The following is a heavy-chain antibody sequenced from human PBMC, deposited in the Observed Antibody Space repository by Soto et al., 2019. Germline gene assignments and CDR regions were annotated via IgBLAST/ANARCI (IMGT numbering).Heavy chain of an antibody. CDR1: GYTFRNYI. V-gene: IGHV1-18*01. Sequence: QVQLVQSAGEVKKPGASAIVSCQASGYTFRNYIIAWLRQAPGQGLEWLGWISPYNGNKNYARQFRGRVPLTTYTSTSAAYLELRNLGSDDAATYYCARYCAGNACYSRHYYAMDVWGQGTTVSVSS. D-gene: IGHD2-21*02. CDR3: ARYCAGNACYSRHYYAMDV. J-gene: IGHJ6*02. CDR2: ISPYNGNK.